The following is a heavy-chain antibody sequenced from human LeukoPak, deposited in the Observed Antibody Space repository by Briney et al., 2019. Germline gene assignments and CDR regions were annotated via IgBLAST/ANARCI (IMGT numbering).Heavy chain of an antibody. D-gene: IGHD3-10*01. J-gene: IGHJ4*02. CDR3: ARQSRDGSKTRGYYFDY. V-gene: IGHV5-51*01. CDR2: IYPADSDT. Sequence: GESLKISLKGSGYSFTSYWFGWVRQLPGKGLESMGIIYPADSDTTYSPSFQGQVTISADKSLSTVYLQWSSLKASDTAMYYCARQSRDGSKTRGYYFDYWGQGTLVTVSS. CDR1: GYSFTSYW.